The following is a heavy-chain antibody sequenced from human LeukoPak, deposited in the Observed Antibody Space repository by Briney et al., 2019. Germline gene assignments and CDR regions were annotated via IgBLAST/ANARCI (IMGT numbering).Heavy chain of an antibody. Sequence: GGSLRLSCAASGFTFSSYAMSWVRQAPGKGLEWVASIKQDGGETFYVDSVKGRFTISRDNSKNTLYLQMNSLRAEDTAVYYCARDAYSSGWHDYWGQGTLVTVSS. CDR1: GFTFSSYA. CDR3: ARDAYSSGWHDY. V-gene: IGHV3-7*01. D-gene: IGHD6-19*01. CDR2: IKQDGGET. J-gene: IGHJ4*02.